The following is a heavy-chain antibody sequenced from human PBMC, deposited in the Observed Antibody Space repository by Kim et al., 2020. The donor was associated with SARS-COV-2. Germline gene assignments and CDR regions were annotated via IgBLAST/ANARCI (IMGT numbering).Heavy chain of an antibody. CDR2: INSDGSST. Sequence: GGSLRLSCAASGFTFSSYWMHWVRQAPGKGLVWVSRINSDGSSTSYADSVKGRFTISRDNAKNTLYLQMNSLRAEDTAVYYCASRRGGLPGGPDAFDIWGQGTMVTVSS. D-gene: IGHD3-10*01. CDR1: GFTFSSYW. CDR3: ASRRGGLPGGPDAFDI. J-gene: IGHJ3*02. V-gene: IGHV3-74*01.